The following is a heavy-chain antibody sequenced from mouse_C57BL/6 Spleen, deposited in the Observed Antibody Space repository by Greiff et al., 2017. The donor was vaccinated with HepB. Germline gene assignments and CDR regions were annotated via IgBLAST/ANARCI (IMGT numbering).Heavy chain of an antibody. CDR1: GFTFSDYG. Sequence: EVELVESGGGLVKPGGSLKLSCAASGFTFSDYGMHWVRQAPEKGLEWVAYFSSGSSTIYYADTVKGRFTISRDNAKNTLFLQMTSLRSEDTAMYYCASYYDYDRGFAYWGQGTLVTVSA. V-gene: IGHV5-17*01. CDR3: ASYYDYDRGFAY. J-gene: IGHJ3*01. CDR2: FSSGSSTI. D-gene: IGHD2-4*01.